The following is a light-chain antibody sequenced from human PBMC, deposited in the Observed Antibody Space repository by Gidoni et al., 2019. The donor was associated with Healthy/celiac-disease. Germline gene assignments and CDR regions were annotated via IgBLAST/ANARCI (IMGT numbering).Light chain of an antibody. CDR3: QQSYSTPCS. CDR1: QSISSY. V-gene: IGKV1-39*01. J-gene: IGKJ2*04. CDR2: AAS. Sequence: DIQMTQSPSSLSASVGDRVTITCRASQSISSYLNWYQQKPVKAPKLLIYAASSLQSGVPSRFSGSGSGTDFTLTSSSLQPEAVATYYCQQSYSTPCSFGQGTKLEIK.